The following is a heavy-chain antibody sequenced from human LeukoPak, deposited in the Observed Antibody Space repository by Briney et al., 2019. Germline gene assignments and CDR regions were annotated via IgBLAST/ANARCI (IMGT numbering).Heavy chain of an antibody. V-gene: IGHV1-8*03. J-gene: IGHJ5*02. CDR3: ARGRGVVRRTARNNWFDP. Sequence: GASVKVSCKASGYTFTSYDINWVRRATGQGLEWMGWMNPNSGNTGYAQKFQGRVTITRNTSISTAYMELSSLRSEDTAVYYCARGRGVVRRTARNNWFDPWGQGTLVTVSS. D-gene: IGHD3-3*01. CDR1: GYTFTSYD. CDR2: MNPNSGNT.